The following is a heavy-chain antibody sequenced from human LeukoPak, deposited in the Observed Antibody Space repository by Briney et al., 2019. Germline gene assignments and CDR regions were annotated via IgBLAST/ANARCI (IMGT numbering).Heavy chain of an antibody. CDR1: GFTFSSYD. J-gene: IGHJ3*02. Sequence: GGSLRLSCAASGFTFSSYDMHWVRQAPGKGLEWVAVIWYDGSNKYYTDSVKGRFTISRDNSKNTLYLQMNSLRAEDTAVYYCAKGGYGSGSTHGGAFDIWGQGTMVTVSS. D-gene: IGHD3-10*01. CDR2: IWYDGSNK. V-gene: IGHV3-33*06. CDR3: AKGGYGSGSTHGGAFDI.